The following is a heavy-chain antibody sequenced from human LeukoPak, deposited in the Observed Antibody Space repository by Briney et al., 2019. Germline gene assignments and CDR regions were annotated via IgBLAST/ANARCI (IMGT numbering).Heavy chain of an antibody. V-gene: IGHV4-59*01. CDR3: AREIIAAARDWYFDL. CDR1: GGSISSYY. CDR2: IYYSGST. J-gene: IGHJ2*01. D-gene: IGHD6-13*01. Sequence: SETLSLTCTVSGGSISSYYWSWIRQPPGKGLEWIGYIYYSGSTNYNPSLESRVTISVDTSKNQFSLKLSSVTAADTAVYYCAREIIAAARDWYFDLWGRGTLVTVSS.